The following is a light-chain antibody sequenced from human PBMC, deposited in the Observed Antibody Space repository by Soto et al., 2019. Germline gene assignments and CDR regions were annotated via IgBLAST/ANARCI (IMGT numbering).Light chain of an antibody. CDR3: QQYDSWPVT. J-gene: IGKJ4*01. CDR1: QSVGSN. CDR2: KTS. V-gene: IGKV3-15*01. Sequence: EIILTQSPATLSVSPGETTSLSCRATQSVGSNLGWYQQKPGQTPRLLIYKTSTRTTGLPARFSGSGSETDFSLTISSLQSKDFAVYYCQQYDSWPVTFGGGTKVEIK.